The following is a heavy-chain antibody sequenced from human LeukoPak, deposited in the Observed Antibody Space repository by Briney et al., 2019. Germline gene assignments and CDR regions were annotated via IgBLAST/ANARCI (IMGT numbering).Heavy chain of an antibody. CDR2: ISYDGNKK. Sequence: GGSLRLSCAASGFTFSTFAMIWVRQPPGKGLEWVAVISYDGNKKYYADSVKGRFTISRDNSKNTLYLQMNGLRAEDTAVYYCAKSRSRNMLTFGGVENWFDPWGQGTLVTVSS. J-gene: IGHJ5*02. V-gene: IGHV3-30*18. D-gene: IGHD3-16*01. CDR1: GFTFSTFA. CDR3: AKSRSRNMLTFGGVENWFDP.